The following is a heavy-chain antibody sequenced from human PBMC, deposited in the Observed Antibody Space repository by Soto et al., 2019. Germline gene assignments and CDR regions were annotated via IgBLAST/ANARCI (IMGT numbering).Heavy chain of an antibody. CDR2: IDPSDSYT. CDR3: ARPYDSSGDNDAFDI. CDR1: GYSFTSYW. D-gene: IGHD3-22*01. Sequence: PGESLKISCKGSGYSFTSYWISWVRQMPGKGLEWMGRIDPSDSYTNYSPSFQGHVTISADKSISTAYLQWSSLKASDTAMYYCARPYDSSGDNDAFDIWGQGTMVTVSS. V-gene: IGHV5-10-1*01. J-gene: IGHJ3*02.